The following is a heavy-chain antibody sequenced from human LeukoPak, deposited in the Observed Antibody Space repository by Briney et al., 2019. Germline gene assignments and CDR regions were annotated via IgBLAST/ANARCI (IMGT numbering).Heavy chain of an antibody. J-gene: IGHJ5*02. CDR1: GGSISSSSYY. CDR3: AREYCTNGVCYRGGYNWFDP. D-gene: IGHD2-8*01. CDR2: IYYSGST. Sequence: SETLSLTCTVSGGSISSSSYYWGWIRQPPGKGLEWIGYIYYSGSTNYNPSLKSRVTISVDTSKNQFSLKLSSVTAADTAVYYCAREYCTNGVCYRGGYNWFDPWGQGTLVTVSS. V-gene: IGHV4-39*07.